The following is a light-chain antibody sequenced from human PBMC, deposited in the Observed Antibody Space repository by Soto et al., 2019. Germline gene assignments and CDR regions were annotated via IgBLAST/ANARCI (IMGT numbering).Light chain of an antibody. V-gene: IGLV2-8*01. CDR1: SSDVGGYNY. J-gene: IGLJ2*01. CDR3: SSYAGSSLRV. CDR2: EVS. Sequence: QSALTQPPSASGSPGQSVTISCTGTSSDVGGYNYVSWYQQHPGKAPKLMIYEVSKRPSGVPDRFSGSKSGNTASLTVSGLQAEDEAGYYCSSYAGSSLRVFGGGTKVTVL.